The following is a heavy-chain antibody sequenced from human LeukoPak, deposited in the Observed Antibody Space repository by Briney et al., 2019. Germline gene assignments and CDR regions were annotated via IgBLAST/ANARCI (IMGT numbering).Heavy chain of an antibody. Sequence: GGSLRLSCAASGFTFSSYGMHWVRQAPGKGLEWVAVIWYGGSNKYYADSVKGRFTISRDNSKNTLYLQMNSPRAEDTAVYYCAKKGAYDFWCVFPPSELNYGGQGTLVTVSS. CDR2: IWYGGSNK. V-gene: IGHV3-30*02. CDR1: GFTFSSYG. J-gene: IGHJ4*02. CDR3: AKKGAYDFWCVFPPSELNY. D-gene: IGHD3-3*01.